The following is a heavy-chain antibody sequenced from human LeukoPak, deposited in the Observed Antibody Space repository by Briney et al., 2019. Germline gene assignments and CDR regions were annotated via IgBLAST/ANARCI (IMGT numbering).Heavy chain of an antibody. CDR3: ARGADGVSSNSRGWFDP. V-gene: IGHV3-21*01. CDR2: ISTSSSYI. Sequence: GGSLRLSCAASGFTFNRYNMNWVRRAPGKGLEWVASISTSSSYIYYADSVRGRYTIARDNAKKSLYLQMNSLRAEDTAVYSCARGADGVSSNSRGWFDPWGQGTLVTVSS. CDR1: GFTFNRYN. J-gene: IGHJ5*02. D-gene: IGHD2-15*01.